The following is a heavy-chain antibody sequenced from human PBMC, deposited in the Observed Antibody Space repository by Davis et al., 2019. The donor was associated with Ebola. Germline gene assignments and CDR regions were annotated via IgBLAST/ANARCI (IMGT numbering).Heavy chain of an antibody. D-gene: IGHD6-13*01. J-gene: IGHJ6*04. Sequence: PGGSLRPSCAASGFSFSIYGMSWVRQAPGKGLEWVSGISGGGDTTYYADSVKGRFTISRDNSKNTLYLQMNSLRAEDTAVYYCARDRAGIAAAGFLVGYYYYGMDVWGKGTTVTVSS. CDR2: ISGGGDTT. CDR3: ARDRAGIAAAGFLVGYYYYGMDV. V-gene: IGHV3-23*01. CDR1: GFSFSIYG.